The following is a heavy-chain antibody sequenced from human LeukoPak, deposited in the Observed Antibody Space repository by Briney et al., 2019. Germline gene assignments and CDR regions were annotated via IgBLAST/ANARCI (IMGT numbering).Heavy chain of an antibody. V-gene: IGHV3-21*01. Sequence: GGSLRLSCAASGFTFSSYSMNRVRQAPGKGLEWVSSISSSSSYIYYADSVKGRFTISRDNAKNSLYLQMNSLRAEDTAVYYCARDSSGYYWPDYWGQGTLVTVSS. CDR3: ARDSSGYYWPDY. CDR1: GFTFSSYS. CDR2: ISSSSSYI. J-gene: IGHJ4*02. D-gene: IGHD3-22*01.